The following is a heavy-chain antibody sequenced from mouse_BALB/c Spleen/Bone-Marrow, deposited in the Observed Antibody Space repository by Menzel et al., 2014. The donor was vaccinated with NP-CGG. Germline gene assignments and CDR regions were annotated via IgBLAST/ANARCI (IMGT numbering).Heavy chain of an antibody. J-gene: IGHJ4*01. CDR3: ARGGQLGAMDY. CDR2: ISDGGSYT. D-gene: IGHD3-2*01. V-gene: IGHV5-4*02. CDR1: GFTFSDYY. Sequence: EVQGVESGGGLVKPGGSLKLSCAASGFTFSDYYMYWVRQTPEKRLEWVATISDGGSYTYYPDSAKGRFTISRDNAKNNLYLQMSSLKSEDTAMYYCARGGQLGAMDYWGQGTSVTVSS.